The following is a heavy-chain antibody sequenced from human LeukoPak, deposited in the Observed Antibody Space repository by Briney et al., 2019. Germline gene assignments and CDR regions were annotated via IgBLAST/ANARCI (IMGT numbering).Heavy chain of an antibody. Sequence: SQTLSLTCTVSGNSISSGDYYWSWIRQPAGKGLEWIGRIYTSGSTTYNPSLKSRVTISGDTSENQFSLKLSSVTAADTAVYYCARSPQGYMDVWGKGTAVTISS. V-gene: IGHV4-61*02. J-gene: IGHJ6*03. CDR3: ARSPQGYMDV. CDR2: IYTSGST. CDR1: GNSISSGDYY.